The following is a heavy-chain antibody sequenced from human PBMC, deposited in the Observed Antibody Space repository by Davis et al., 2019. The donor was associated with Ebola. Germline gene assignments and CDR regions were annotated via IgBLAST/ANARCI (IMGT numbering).Heavy chain of an antibody. CDR1: GGSISSYY. CDR2: IYYSGST. CDR3: ARDFWSGYYDLGYYYGMDV. Sequence: PSETLSLTCTVSGGSISSYYWSWIRQPPGKGLEWIGYIYYSGSTNYNPSLKSRVTISVDTSKNQFSLKLSSVTAADTAVYYCARDFWSGYYDLGYYYGMDVWGQGTTVTVSS. V-gene: IGHV4-59*01. D-gene: IGHD3-3*01. J-gene: IGHJ6*02.